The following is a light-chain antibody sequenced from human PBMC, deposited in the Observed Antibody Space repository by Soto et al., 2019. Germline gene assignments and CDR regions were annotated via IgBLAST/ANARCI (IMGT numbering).Light chain of an antibody. Sequence: DFVMTQSPDSLPVSLGERATINFKPIQMVLSNNNNYLAWFQQKPGQPPRLFIYWASTRGSGVPDRFSGSGPGTDFTLTISNVEAEDVAIYYCQQYHSAPITFGQGTRLEIK. J-gene: IGKJ5*01. CDR1: QMVLSNNNNY. CDR2: WAS. V-gene: IGKV4-1*01. CDR3: QQYHSAPIT.